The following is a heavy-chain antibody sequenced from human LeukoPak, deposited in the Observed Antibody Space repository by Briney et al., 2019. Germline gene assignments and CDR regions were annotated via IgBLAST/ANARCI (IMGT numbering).Heavy chain of an antibody. CDR2: INPNSGGT. V-gene: IGHV1-2*02. CDR1: GYTFTGYY. Sequence: ASVKVSCKASGYTFTGYYMHWVRQAPGQGLEWMGWINPNSGGTNCAQKFQGRVTMTRDTSISTAYMELSRLRSDDTAVYYCARDSRMDILTGKFDYWGQGTLVTVSS. J-gene: IGHJ4*02. D-gene: IGHD3-9*01. CDR3: ARDSRMDILTGKFDY.